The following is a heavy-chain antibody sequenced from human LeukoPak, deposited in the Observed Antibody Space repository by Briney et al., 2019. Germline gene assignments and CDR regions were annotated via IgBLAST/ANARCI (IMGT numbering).Heavy chain of an antibody. J-gene: IGHJ4*02. V-gene: IGHV3-15*01. CDR3: TTDHPYDILTGPHIDY. Sequence: PGGSLRLSCAASGFTFSNAWMSWVRQAPGKGLEWDGRIKSKTDGGTTDYAAPVKGRFTISRDDSKNTLYLQMNSLKTEDTAVYYCTTDHPYDILTGPHIDYWGQGTLVTVSS. D-gene: IGHD3-9*01. CDR2: IKSKTDGGTT. CDR1: GFTFSNAW.